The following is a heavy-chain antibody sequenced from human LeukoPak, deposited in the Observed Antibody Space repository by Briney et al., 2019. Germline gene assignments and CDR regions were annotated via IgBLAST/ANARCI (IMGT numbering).Heavy chain of an antibody. D-gene: IGHD3-9*01. CDR1: GYSIRSGFY. V-gene: IGHV4-38-2*02. CDR3: ARAVGSFDWLPLFDY. J-gene: IGHJ4*02. CDR2: IYHSGIT. Sequence: SETLSLICTVSGYSIRSGFYWGWIRQPPGKGLEWIGNIYHSGITYYTPSLKSRVTISVDTSKNQFYLKLNSVTAADTAVYYCARAVGSFDWLPLFDYWGQGTLVTVSS.